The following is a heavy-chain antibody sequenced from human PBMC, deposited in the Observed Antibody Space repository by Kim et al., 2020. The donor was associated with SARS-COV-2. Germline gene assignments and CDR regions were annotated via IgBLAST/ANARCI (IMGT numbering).Heavy chain of an antibody. J-gene: IGHJ5*01. CDR1: GSSITSNPNY. CDR2: IDYSRST. CDR3: ARLLDNWDVFYFDS. D-gene: IGHD1-1*01. Sequence: SETLSLTCTVSGSSITSNPNYWGWIRQPPGKGLEWIGTIDYSRSTYYNSSLKSRVTISADTASNQFSLKLTSVTAADMAVYYCARLLDNWDVFYFDSWRPGTLV. V-gene: IGHV4-39*01.